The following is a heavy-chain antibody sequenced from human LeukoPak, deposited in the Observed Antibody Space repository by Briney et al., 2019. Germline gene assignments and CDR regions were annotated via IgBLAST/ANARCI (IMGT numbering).Heavy chain of an antibody. CDR2: ISSGSSSI. CDR3: AREGYPF. J-gene: IGHJ4*02. Sequence: GGSLRLSCAASGFTFTNYGMNWVRQAPGKGLEWVSYISSGSSSIYYADSVKGRFTISRDNAQNSLYLQMNSLRDEDTAVYYCAREGYPFWGQGTLVTVSS. V-gene: IGHV3-48*02. D-gene: IGHD5-18*01. CDR1: GFTFTNYG.